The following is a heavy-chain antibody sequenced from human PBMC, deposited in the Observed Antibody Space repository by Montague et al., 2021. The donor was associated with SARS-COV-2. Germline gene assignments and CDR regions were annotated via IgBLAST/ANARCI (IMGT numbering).Heavy chain of an antibody. J-gene: IGHJ4*02. CDR2: IDWDDDK. V-gene: IGHV2-70*11. CDR3: ARIRYGGKPLDY. D-gene: IGHD4-23*01. CDR1: GFSLSTSGMC. Sequence: PALVKPTQTLTLTCTFSGFSLSTSGMCGSWIRQPPGKALEWLARIDWDDDKDYSTSLKTRLTISKDTSKNQVVLTMANMDPVDTATYYCARIRYGGKPLDYWGQGTLVTVSS.